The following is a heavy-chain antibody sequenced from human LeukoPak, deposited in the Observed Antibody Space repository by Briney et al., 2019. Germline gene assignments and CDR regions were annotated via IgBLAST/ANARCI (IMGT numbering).Heavy chain of an antibody. J-gene: IGHJ4*02. CDR3: ARAASSGYTLFDY. CDR2: IYHSGST. D-gene: IGHD3-22*01. Sequence: SETLSLTCTVSGYSISSGYYWGWIRQPPGKGLEWIGSIYHSGSTYYNPSLKSRVTISVDTSKNQFSLKLSSVTAADTAVYYCARAASSGYTLFDYWGQGTLVTVSS. V-gene: IGHV4-38-2*02. CDR1: GYSISSGYY.